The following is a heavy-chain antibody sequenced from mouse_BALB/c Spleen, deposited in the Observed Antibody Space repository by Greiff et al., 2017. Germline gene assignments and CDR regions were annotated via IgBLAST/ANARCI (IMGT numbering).Heavy chain of an antibody. V-gene: IGHV14-3*02. CDR2: IDPANGNT. D-gene: IGHD2-1*01. CDR1: GYTFTDYN. J-gene: IGHJ4*01. CDR3: ARTDLLRDAMDY. Sequence: VQLQQSGPELVKPGASVKISCKASGYTFTDYNMHWVKQRPEQGLEWIGRIDPANGNTKYDPKFQGKATITADTSSNTAYLQLSSLTSEDTAVYYCARTDLLRDAMDYWGQGTSVTVSS.